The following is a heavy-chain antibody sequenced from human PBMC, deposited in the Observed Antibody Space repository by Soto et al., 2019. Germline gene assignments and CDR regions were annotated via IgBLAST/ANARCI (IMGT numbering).Heavy chain of an antibody. CDR1: GFTFSSYA. J-gene: IGHJ4*02. D-gene: IGHD4-17*01. V-gene: IGHV3-23*01. CDR2: ISGSGGST. Sequence: PGGSLRLSCAASGFTFSSYAMSWVRQAPGKGLEWVSAISGSGGSTYYADSVKGRFTISRDNSKNTLYLQMNSLRAEDTAVYYCARADYGDYFRYFDYWGQGTLVTVSS. CDR3: ARADYGDYFRYFDY.